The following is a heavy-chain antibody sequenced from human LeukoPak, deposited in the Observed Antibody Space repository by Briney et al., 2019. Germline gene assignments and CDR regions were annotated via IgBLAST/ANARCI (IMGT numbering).Heavy chain of an antibody. CDR3: ARANSSSWKDGAFDI. J-gene: IGHJ3*02. V-gene: IGHV3-48*03. D-gene: IGHD6-13*01. Sequence: GGSLRLSCAASGFTFSSYEMKWVRQAPGKGLEWVSYISSSGYTIYYADSVKGRFTISRDNAKNSLYLQMNSLRAGDTAVYYCARANSSSWKDGAFDIWGQGTMVTVSS. CDR2: ISSSGYTI. CDR1: GFTFSSYE.